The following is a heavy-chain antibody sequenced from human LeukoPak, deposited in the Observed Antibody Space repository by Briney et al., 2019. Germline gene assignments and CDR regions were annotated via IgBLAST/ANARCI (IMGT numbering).Heavy chain of an antibody. Sequence: SETLSLTCTVSGGSISSSSYYWGWIRQPPGKGLEWIGSIYYSGSTYYNPSLKSRVTISVDTSKNHFFLKLSSVTAADTAVYYCARHNAGYNPHRYMDVWGKGTTVTVSS. D-gene: IGHD5-24*01. J-gene: IGHJ6*03. V-gene: IGHV4-39*01. CDR1: GGSISSSSYY. CDR2: IYYSGST. CDR3: ARHNAGYNPHRYMDV.